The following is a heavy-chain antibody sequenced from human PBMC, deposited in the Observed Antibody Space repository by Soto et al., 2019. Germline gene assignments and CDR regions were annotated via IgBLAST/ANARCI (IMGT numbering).Heavy chain of an antibody. CDR1: GYSLSELS. CDR2: FDPEIAET. CDR3: TADWDTTMTFEH. Sequence: GASVKVSCKLSGYSLSELSIHWVRQAPGKGLEWMGGFDPEIAETIIYSQNFEGRITMTEDTSTDTAYMELSSLRSEDTAVYYCTADWDTTMTFEHWGQGTLVTVSS. D-gene: IGHD1-1*01. V-gene: IGHV1-24*01. J-gene: IGHJ4*02.